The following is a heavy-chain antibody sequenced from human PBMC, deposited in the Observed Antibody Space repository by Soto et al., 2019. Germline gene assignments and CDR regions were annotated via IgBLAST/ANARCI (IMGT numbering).Heavy chain of an antibody. CDR2: ISSSSSYT. Sequence: PGGSLRLSCAASGFTFSDYYMSWIRQAPGKGLEWVSYISSSSSYTNYADSVKARYTISRDNAKTSLYLQMNSLRAEDTAVYYCVRDSSSSAAYWGQGTLVTVSS. CDR1: GFTFSDYY. J-gene: IGHJ4*02. D-gene: IGHD6-6*01. CDR3: VRDSSSSAAY. V-gene: IGHV3-11*06.